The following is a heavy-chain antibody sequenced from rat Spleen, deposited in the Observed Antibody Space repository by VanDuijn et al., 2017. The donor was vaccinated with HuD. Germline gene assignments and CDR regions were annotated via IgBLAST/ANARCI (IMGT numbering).Heavy chain of an antibody. Sequence: EVQLVESGGGLVQPGRSLKLSCAASGFTFSHYAMAWVRQAPKKGLEWVATIIYDGSSTYYPDSVKGRFTVSRDNTRSTQFLQMDSLRSEDTATYYCARQDTSGYSNWFTYWGQGTLVTVSS. V-gene: IGHV5-17*01. CDR3: ARQDTSGYSNWFTY. D-gene: IGHD4-3*01. CDR1: GFTFSHYA. J-gene: IGHJ3*01. CDR2: IIYDGSST.